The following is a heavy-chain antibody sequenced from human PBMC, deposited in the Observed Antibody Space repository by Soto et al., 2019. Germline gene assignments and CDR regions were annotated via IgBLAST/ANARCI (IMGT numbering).Heavy chain of an antibody. Sequence: SETLSRTCTVSGGSISSSSYYWGWSRQPPGKGLEWSGSIYYSGSTYYNPSLKSRVTISVDTSKNQFSLKLSSVTAANTAVYYCARNGKVNSSPRNNWFDPWGQGTLVTVSS. CDR2: IYYSGST. V-gene: IGHV4-39*01. D-gene: IGHD6-6*01. CDR1: GGSISSSSYY. J-gene: IGHJ5*02. CDR3: ARNGKVNSSPRNNWFDP.